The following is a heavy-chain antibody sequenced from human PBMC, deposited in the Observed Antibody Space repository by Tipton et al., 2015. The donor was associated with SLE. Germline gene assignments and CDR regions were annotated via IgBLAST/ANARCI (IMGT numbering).Heavy chain of an antibody. J-gene: IGHJ6*02. CDR3: AREARYYCSSTSCSLDGMDV. CDR1: GGSIGSSGYY. CDR2: IYYSGRT. V-gene: IGHV4-39*07. D-gene: IGHD2-2*01. Sequence: GLVKPSETLSLTCTVSGGSIGSSGYYWGWIRQPPGKGLEWIGSIYYSGRTYYNPSLKSRVTISVDTSKNQFSLKLSSVTAADTAVYYCAREARYYCSSTSCSLDGMDVWGQGTTVTVSS.